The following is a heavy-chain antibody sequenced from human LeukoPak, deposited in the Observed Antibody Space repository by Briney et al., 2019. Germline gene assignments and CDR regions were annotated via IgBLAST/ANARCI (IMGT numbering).Heavy chain of an antibody. J-gene: IGHJ4*02. CDR1: GFTFSYYA. V-gene: IGHV3-30*04. CDR3: ARDGSEGSDY. D-gene: IGHD3-10*01. CDR2: LSHDGSNQ. Sequence: PGGSLRLSCAASGFTFSYYAMHWVRQAPGRGLEWVAVLSHDGSNQYYADSVKGRFTISRDNAKNSLYLQMNSLRAEDTAVYYCARDGSEGSDYWGQGTLVTVSS.